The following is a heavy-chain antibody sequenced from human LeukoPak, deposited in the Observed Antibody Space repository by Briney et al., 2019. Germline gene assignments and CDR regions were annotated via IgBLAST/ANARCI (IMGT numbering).Heavy chain of an antibody. Sequence: PSETLSLTCAVYGGSFSGYYWSWIRQPPGKRLEWIGEINHSGSTNYNPSLKSRVTISVDTSKNQFSLKLSSVTAADTAVYYCARGSSGSGGSCPFDYWGQGTLVTVSS. CDR3: ARGSSGSGGSCPFDY. CDR1: GGSFSGYY. J-gene: IGHJ4*02. V-gene: IGHV4-34*01. CDR2: INHSGST. D-gene: IGHD2-15*01.